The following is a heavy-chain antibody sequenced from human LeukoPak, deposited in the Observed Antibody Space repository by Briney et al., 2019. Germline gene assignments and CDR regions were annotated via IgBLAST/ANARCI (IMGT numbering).Heavy chain of an antibody. D-gene: IGHD6-13*01. V-gene: IGHV4-59*01. J-gene: IGHJ6*02. CDR2: IYYSGST. CDR3: ASGYSSSWPTTPYYYGMDV. CDR1: GGSISSYY. Sequence: PSETLSPTCTVSGGSISSYYWSWIRQPPGKGLEWIGYIYYSGSTNYNPSLKSRVTISVDTSKNQFSLKLSSVTAADTAVYYCASGYSSSWPTTPYYYGMDVWGQGTTVTVSS.